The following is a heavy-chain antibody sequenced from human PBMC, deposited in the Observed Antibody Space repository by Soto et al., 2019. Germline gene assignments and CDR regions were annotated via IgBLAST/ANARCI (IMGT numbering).Heavy chain of an antibody. CDR3: ATAGPQWLVLSPPGPLDI. CDR2: ISAYNGNT. Sequence: GASVKVSCKASGYTFTSYGISWVRQAPGQGLEWMGWISAYNGNTNYAQKLQGRVTMTADTSTNTAYMELSSLRSEDTAVYYCATAGPQWLVLSPPGPLDIWGQGTMVTVSS. V-gene: IGHV1-18*01. CDR1: GYTFTSYG. J-gene: IGHJ3*02. D-gene: IGHD6-19*01.